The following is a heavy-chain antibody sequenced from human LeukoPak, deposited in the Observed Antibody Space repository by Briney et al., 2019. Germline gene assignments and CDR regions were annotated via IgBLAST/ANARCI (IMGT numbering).Heavy chain of an antibody. CDR1: GFTFSSYG. Sequence: GGSLRLSCAASGFTFSSYGMHWVRQAPGKGLEWVAVMSYDGSNKYYADSVKGRFTISRDSSKNTLYLQMNSLRAEDTAVYYCAKDVDTAMVYYFDYWGQGTLVTISS. V-gene: IGHV3-30*18. D-gene: IGHD5-18*01. CDR2: MSYDGSNK. CDR3: AKDVDTAMVYYFDY. J-gene: IGHJ4*02.